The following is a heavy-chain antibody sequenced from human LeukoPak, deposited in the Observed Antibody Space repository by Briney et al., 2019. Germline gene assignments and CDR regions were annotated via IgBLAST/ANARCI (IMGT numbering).Heavy chain of an antibody. CDR2: IYTSGST. J-gene: IGHJ4*02. CDR3: ARGQIAVAGIFDY. CDR1: VGSISSGSYY. Sequence: SETLSLTCTVSVGSISSGSYYGSWIRQPAGKGLEWIGRIYTSGSTNYNPSLKSRVTISVDTSKNQFSLKLSSVTAADTAVYYCARGQIAVAGIFDYWGQGTLVTVSS. D-gene: IGHD6-19*01. V-gene: IGHV4-61*02.